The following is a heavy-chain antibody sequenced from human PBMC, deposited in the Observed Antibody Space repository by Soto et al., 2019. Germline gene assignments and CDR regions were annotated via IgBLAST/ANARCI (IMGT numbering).Heavy chain of an antibody. V-gene: IGHV5-10-1*01. D-gene: IGHD2-2*01. CDR2: IDPSDSYT. J-gene: IGHJ5*02. CDR1: GYSFTSYW. CDR3: ARRISSTSWSPYNWFDP. Sequence: EVQLVQSGAEVKKPGESLRISCKGSGYSFTSYWISWVRQMPGKGLEWMGKIDPSDSYTTYSPSFEGRVSISADKSTSTAYLQWSSLKASDTAMYYCARRISSTSWSPYNWFDPWGQGTLVTVSS.